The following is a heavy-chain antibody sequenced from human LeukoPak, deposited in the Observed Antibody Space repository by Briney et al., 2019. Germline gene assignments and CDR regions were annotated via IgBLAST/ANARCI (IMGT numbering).Heavy chain of an antibody. J-gene: IGHJ2*01. Sequence: SETLSLTCTVSGGSISSYYWSWIRQPPGKGLEWIGYIYYSGSTNYNPSLKSRVTISVDTSKNQFSLKLSSVTAADTAVYYCAGGLPTYWYFDLWGRGTLVTVSS. V-gene: IGHV4-59*08. CDR2: IYYSGST. CDR3: AGGLPTYWYFDL. D-gene: IGHD5-18*01. CDR1: GGSISSYY.